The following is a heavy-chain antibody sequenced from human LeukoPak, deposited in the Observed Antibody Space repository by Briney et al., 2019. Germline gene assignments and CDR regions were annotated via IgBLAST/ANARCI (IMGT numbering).Heavy chain of an antibody. CDR2: IYYSGST. D-gene: IGHD3-10*01. V-gene: IGHV4-31*03. CDR3: ARGVKGLRGAFDI. CDR1: GGSISSGVYY. J-gene: IGHJ3*02. Sequence: SQTLSLTCTVSGGSISSGVYYWSWIRQHPGKGLEWIGYIYYSGSTYSNPSLKSRLTMSVDNSKNQFSLKLSSVTAADTAVYYCARGVKGLRGAFDIWGQGTMVTVSS.